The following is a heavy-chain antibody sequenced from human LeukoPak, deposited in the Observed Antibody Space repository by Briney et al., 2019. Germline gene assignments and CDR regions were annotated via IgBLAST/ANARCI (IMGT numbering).Heavy chain of an antibody. D-gene: IGHD3-3*01. CDR2: ISGSGGST. V-gene: IGHV3-23*01. CDR1: GFTFSSYA. J-gene: IGHJ4*02. CDR3: AKGLRASVLRFLEWLFPFDY. Sequence: GGSLRLSCAASGFTFSSYAMSWVCQAPGKGLEWVSAISGSGGSTYYADSVKGRFTISRDNSKNTLYLQMNSLRAEDTAVYYCAKGLRASVLRFLEWLFPFDYWGQGTLVTVSS.